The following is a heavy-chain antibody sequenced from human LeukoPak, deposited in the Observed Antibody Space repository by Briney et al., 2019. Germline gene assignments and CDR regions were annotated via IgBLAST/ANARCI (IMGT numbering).Heavy chain of an antibody. CDR1: GFTFSSYS. D-gene: IGHD2-2*01. CDR2: ISSSSSYI. CDR3: ARYQPLNGGFDP. Sequence: PGGSLRLSCAASGFTFSSYSMNWVRQAPGKGLEGVSSISSSSSYIYYADSVKGRFTISRDNAKNSLYLQMNSLRAEDTAVYYCARYQPLNGGFDPWGQGTLVTVSS. J-gene: IGHJ5*02. V-gene: IGHV3-21*01.